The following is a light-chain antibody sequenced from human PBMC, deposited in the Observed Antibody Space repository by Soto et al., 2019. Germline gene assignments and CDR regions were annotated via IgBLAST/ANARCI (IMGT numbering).Light chain of an antibody. J-gene: IGLJ3*02. V-gene: IGLV1-47*02. CDR3: AAWDDSLSGPV. Sequence: QSVLTQPPSVSGTPGQRVTISCSGTSSSIGSNYVYWYQQLPGTAPKLLIHSNSLRPSGVPDRFSGSKSGTSASLAISGLRSEDEADYYCAAWDDSLSGPVFGGGTKLTVL. CDR2: SNS. CDR1: SSSIGSNY.